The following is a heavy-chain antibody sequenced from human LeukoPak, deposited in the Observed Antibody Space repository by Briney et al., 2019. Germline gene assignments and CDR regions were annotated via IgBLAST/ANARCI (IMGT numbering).Heavy chain of an antibody. Sequence: SETLSLTCAVSGGSISSGGYSWSWIRQPPGKGLEWIGYIYHSGSTYYNPSLKSRVTISVDGSKSQFSLKLSSVTAADTAVYYCARYCSSTSCYTVDYYYGMDVWGQGTTVTVSS. CDR1: GGSISSGGYS. CDR2: IYHSGST. J-gene: IGHJ6*02. CDR3: ARYCSSTSCYTVDYYYGMDV. D-gene: IGHD2-2*02. V-gene: IGHV4-30-2*01.